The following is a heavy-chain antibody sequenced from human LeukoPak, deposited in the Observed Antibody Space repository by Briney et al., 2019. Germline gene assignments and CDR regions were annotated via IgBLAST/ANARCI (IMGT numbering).Heavy chain of an antibody. CDR2: IYSSGST. Sequence: SETLSLACTVSGGSLSSYYWSWIRQPPGKGLEWIGHIYSSGSTNYNPSLTSRVTISVDTSKNQFSLKLSSVTAADTAVYYCARNYDSSGYTAFGYWGRGTLLTVSS. CDR1: GGSLSSYY. J-gene: IGHJ4*02. V-gene: IGHV4-59*01. D-gene: IGHD3-22*01. CDR3: ARNYDSSGYTAFGY.